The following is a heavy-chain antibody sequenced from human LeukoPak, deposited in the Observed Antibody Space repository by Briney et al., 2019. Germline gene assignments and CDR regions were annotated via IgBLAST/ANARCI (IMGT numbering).Heavy chain of an antibody. CDR1: GFTFSSYA. V-gene: IGHV3-23*01. Sequence: PGGSLRLSCAASGFTFSSYAMSWVRQAPGKGLEWVSAISGSGGSTYYADSVKGRFTISRDNSKSTLYLQMNSLRAEDTAVYYCAREYYDFWSGYYAYWGQGTLVTVSS. CDR3: AREYYDFWSGYYAY. D-gene: IGHD3-3*01. CDR2: ISGSGGST. J-gene: IGHJ4*02.